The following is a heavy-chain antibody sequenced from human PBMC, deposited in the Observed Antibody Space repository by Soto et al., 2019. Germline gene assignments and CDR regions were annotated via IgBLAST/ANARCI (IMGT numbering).Heavy chain of an antibody. J-gene: IGHJ6*02. V-gene: IGHV5-10-1*01. CDR2: VDLSDSYT. CDR3: ARPGTTGTYYYYYGMDV. CDR1: GYSFTSYW. D-gene: IGHD1-1*01. Sequence: PGESLNISCKGSGYSFTSYWISWVRQMPGKGLEWLGGVDLSDSYTNYSPSFQGHVTISADKSISTAYLQWSSLKASDTAMYYCARPGTTGTYYYYYGMDVWGHGTTVTVSS.